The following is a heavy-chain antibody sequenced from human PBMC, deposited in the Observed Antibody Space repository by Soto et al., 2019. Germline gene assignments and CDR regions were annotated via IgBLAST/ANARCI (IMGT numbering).Heavy chain of an antibody. CDR2: IYYSGYT. CDR1: CGSMSSYY. J-gene: IGHJ5*02. D-gene: IGHD3-22*01. V-gene: IGHV4-59*01. Sequence: SETLSLTCTVSCGSMSSYYWYWLRQPPGKGLECIGYIYYSGYTNYSPSLKSRVTMSVDTSKNHFSLKLSSVTAADTAVYYCARGDHFDSSGPFDPWGQGTLVTVSS. CDR3: ARGDHFDSSGPFDP.